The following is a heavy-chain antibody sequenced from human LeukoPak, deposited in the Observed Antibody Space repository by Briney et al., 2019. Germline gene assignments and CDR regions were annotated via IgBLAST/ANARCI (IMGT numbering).Heavy chain of an antibody. CDR2: IWYGGSNK. CDR3: AKGGITQPLDP. V-gene: IGHV3-30*02. J-gene: IGHJ5*02. D-gene: IGHD3-10*01. CDR1: GFTFSSYG. Sequence: GGSLRLSCAASGFTFSSYGMHWVRQAPGKGLEWVAVIWYGGSNKYYADSVKGRFTISRDNSKNTLYLQMNSLRAEDTAVYYCAKGGITQPLDPWGQGTLVTVSS.